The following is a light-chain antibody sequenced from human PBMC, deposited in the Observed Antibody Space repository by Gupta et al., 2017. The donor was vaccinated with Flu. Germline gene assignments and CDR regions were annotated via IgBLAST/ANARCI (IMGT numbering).Light chain of an antibody. CDR3: MIWHSSTCV. CDR1: RHLNLEPHR. J-gene: IGLJ2*01. V-gene: IGLV5-45*02. Sequence: QPVVPQPSSLSASPGASASLPCTLGRHLNLEPHRIFWFQQKPGSPPRCPLKYKSDSATQRGSGVPSRFSGSKDASTTVGILLISGVQAEDDDDYDCMIWHSSTCVFGGGTRLTVL. CDR2: YKSDSAT.